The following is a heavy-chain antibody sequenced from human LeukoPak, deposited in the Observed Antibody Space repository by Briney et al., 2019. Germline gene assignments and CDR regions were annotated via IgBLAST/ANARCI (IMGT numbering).Heavy chain of an antibody. J-gene: IGHJ5*02. CDR1: GYTFTSYG. CDR2: ISAYNGNT. Sequence: GASVKVSCKASGYTFTSYGIGWVRQAPGQGLEWMGWISAYNGNTNYAQKLQGRVTMTTDTSTSTAYMELRSLRSDDTAVYYCARDIVVGATTAWFDPWGQGTLVTVSS. V-gene: IGHV1-18*01. D-gene: IGHD1-26*01. CDR3: ARDIVVGATTAWFDP.